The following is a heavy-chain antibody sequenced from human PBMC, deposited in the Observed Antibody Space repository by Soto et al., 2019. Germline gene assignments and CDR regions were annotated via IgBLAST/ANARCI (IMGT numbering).Heavy chain of an antibody. J-gene: IGHJ5*02. CDR2: FYHSGYT. V-gene: IGHV4-30-2*01. CDR3: ARDSLTGNYFDP. D-gene: IGHD1-7*01. CDR1: GGSISSGGYA. Sequence: QMRLQESGSGLVKPSQTLSLTCAVSGGSISSGGYAWNWIRQPPGKGLEWIGYFYHSGYTSYNPSLKTRVTVSEDKSKYQFSLALSFVTAADTAVYYCARDSLTGNYFDPWGQGTLVTVSP.